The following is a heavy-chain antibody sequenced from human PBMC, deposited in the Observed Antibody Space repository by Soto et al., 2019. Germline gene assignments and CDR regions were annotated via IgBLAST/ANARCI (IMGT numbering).Heavy chain of an antibody. CDR1: GFTFRTYW. Sequence: EVQLVESGGGLVQPGGSLRLSCGASGFTFRTYWLSWVRQVPGKGLEWVANINQDGSEKNYVDSVKGRFTISRDNAKNSLYLQMSSLRAEDTALYYWARDGSTSWYSYDYHGMDVWGQGTTVNVSS. J-gene: IGHJ6*01. CDR3: ARDGSTSWYSYDYHGMDV. CDR2: INQDGSEK. D-gene: IGHD5-18*01. V-gene: IGHV3-7*05.